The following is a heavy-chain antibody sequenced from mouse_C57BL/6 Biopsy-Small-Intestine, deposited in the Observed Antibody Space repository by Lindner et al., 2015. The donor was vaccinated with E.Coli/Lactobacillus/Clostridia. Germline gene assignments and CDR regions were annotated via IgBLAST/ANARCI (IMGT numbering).Heavy chain of an antibody. J-gene: IGHJ2*01. D-gene: IGHD1-2*01. V-gene: IGHV5-15*01. CDR1: GFTFSDYG. CDR2: ISNLAYSI. CDR3: ARRSFRGYFDY. Sequence: VQLQEYGGGLVQPGGSLKLSCAASGFTFSDYGMAWVRQAPRKGPEWVAFISNLAYSIYYADTVTGRFTISRENAKNTLYLEMSSLRSEDTAMYYCARRSFRGYFDYWGQGTTLTVSS.